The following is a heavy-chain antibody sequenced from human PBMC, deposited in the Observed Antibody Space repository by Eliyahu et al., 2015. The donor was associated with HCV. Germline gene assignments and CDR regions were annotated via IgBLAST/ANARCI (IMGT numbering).Heavy chain of an antibody. CDR2: VTSRXIYI. CDR1: GFTFSNFI. CDR3: ARAYYYDSSGYYDSFDI. D-gene: IGHD3-22*01. V-gene: IGHV3-21*01. J-gene: IGHJ3*02. Sequence: EVQLVESGGGLVKPGGSLRLSCXASGFTFSNFIXTWVXQAPGKGLEXVSSVTSRXIYIYYADSVKGRFTISRDNAKNSLYLQMNSLRAEDTAMYYCARAYYYDSSGYYDSFDIWGQGTMVTVSS.